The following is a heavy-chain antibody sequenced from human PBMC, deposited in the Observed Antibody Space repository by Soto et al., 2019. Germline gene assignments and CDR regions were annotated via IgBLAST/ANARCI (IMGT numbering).Heavy chain of an antibody. CDR1: GYTISTYW. D-gene: IGHD3-16*01. Sequence: PGESLKISCEGSGYTISTYWISWVRQMPEKGLEWMGRIDPSDSYTKYSPSFQGHVSISADKSINTAYLQWNSLKASDTAIYYCARHTVAKYYEYLWGSYNEDAPYGMDVWGQGTTVTVSS. J-gene: IGHJ6*02. CDR2: IDPSDSYT. V-gene: IGHV5-10-1*01. CDR3: ARHTVAKYYEYLWGSYNEDAPYGMDV.